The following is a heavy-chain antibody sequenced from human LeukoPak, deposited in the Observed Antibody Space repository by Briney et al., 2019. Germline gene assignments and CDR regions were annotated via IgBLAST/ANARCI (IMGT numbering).Heavy chain of an antibody. Sequence: GRSLRLSCTASGFTFGDYAMSWVRQAPGKGLEWVGFIRSKAYGGTTEYAACVKGRFTISRDDSKSIAYLQMNSLKTEDTAVYYCTRDFYDYGDSGWFDPWGQGTLVTVSS. V-gene: IGHV3-49*04. D-gene: IGHD4-17*01. CDR2: IRSKAYGGTT. J-gene: IGHJ5*02. CDR3: TRDFYDYGDSGWFDP. CDR1: GFTFGDYA.